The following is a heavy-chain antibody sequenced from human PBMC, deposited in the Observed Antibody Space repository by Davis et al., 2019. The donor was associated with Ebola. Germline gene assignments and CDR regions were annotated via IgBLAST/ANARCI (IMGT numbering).Heavy chain of an antibody. CDR3: ARVEGGSGLDY. D-gene: IGHD3/OR15-3a*01. CDR1: GGSISSYY. Sequence: GSLRLSCTVSGGSISSYYWSWIRQPPGKGLEWIGYIYYSGSTNYNPSLKSRFPISVDTSKNQFSLKLSSVTAADTAVYYCARVEGGSGLDYWGQGTLVTVSS. CDR2: IYYSGST. V-gene: IGHV4-59*01. J-gene: IGHJ4*02.